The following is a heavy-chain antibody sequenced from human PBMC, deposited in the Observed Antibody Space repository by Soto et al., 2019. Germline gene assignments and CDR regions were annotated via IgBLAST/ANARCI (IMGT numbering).Heavy chain of an antibody. CDR3: ASDRSTGWDQGYGMDV. V-gene: IGHV4-59*01. J-gene: IGHJ6*02. D-gene: IGHD6-19*01. CDR2: IYYSGST. CDR1: GGSISTYY. Sequence: PSETLSLTCTVSGGSISTYYWSWIRQPPGKGLEWIGYIYYSGSTSYNPSLKSRVTISVDTSKNQFSLKLRSVTAADTAVYYCASDRSTGWDQGYGMDVWGQGTTVTVSS.